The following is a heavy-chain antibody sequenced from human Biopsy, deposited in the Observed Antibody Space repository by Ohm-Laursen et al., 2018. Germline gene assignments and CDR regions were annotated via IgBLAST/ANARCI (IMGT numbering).Heavy chain of an antibody. V-gene: IGHV4-39*01. Sequence: SETLSLTCTVSGGPVSSNTNYWAWIRQPPGKGLEWIGSIFYSGIIYYNPSLKSRVIISVDTSKNQFSLNLNSVTAADTAVYYCARHPTGFWFDPWGQGTLVIVSS. CDR3: ARHPTGFWFDP. J-gene: IGHJ5*02. CDR1: GGPVSSNTNY. CDR2: IFYSGII.